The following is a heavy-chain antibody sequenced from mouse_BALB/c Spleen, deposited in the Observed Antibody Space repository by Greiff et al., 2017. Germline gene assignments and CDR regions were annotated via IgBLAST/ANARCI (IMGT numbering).Heavy chain of an antibody. V-gene: IGHV3-2*02. D-gene: IGHD3-1*01. CDR2: ISYSGST. Sequence: VQLKESGPGLVKPSQSLSLTCTVTGYSITSDYAWNWIRQFPGNKLEWMGYISYSGSTSYNPSLKSRISITRDTSKNQFFLQLNSVTTEDTATYYCASSGYPAWFAYWGQGTLVTVSA. CDR3: ASSGYPAWFAY. CDR1: GYSITSDYA. J-gene: IGHJ3*01.